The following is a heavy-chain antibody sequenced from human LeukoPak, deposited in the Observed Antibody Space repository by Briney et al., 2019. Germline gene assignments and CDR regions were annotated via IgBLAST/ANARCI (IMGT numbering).Heavy chain of an antibody. CDR2: INSDGSYT. Sequence: GGSLRLSCTASGFTFSTHWMYWVRQVPGKGLVGVSRINSDGSYTSYADSVKGRFTISRDNAKNSLFLQMSNLRDDDTAIYYCARHVGISFWGQGTLVTVSS. CDR3: ARHVGISF. J-gene: IGHJ4*02. V-gene: IGHV3-74*01. CDR1: GFTFSTHW. D-gene: IGHD7-27*01.